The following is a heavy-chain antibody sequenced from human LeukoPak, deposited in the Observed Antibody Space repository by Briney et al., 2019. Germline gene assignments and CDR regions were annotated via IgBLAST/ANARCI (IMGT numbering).Heavy chain of an antibody. D-gene: IGHD2-8*02. CDR1: GFTFSSYG. CDR3: AKAGGVVPTFDY. V-gene: IGHV3-23*01. CDR2: ISGSGGST. J-gene: IGHJ4*02. Sequence: TGGSLRLSCAASGFTFSSYGMHWVRQAPGKGLEWVSAISGSGGSTYYADSVKGRFTISRDNSKNTLYLQMNSLRAEDTAVYYCAKAGGVVPTFDYWGQGTLVTVSS.